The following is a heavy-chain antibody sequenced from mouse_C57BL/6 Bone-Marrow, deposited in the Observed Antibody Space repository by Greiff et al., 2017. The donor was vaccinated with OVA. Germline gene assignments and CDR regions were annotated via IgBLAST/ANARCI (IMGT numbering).Heavy chain of an antibody. J-gene: IGHJ1*03. CDR1: GYTFTSYW. CDR3: ARWDYDYPWDFGV. CDR2: IDPSDSYT. V-gene: IGHV1-69*01. D-gene: IGHD2-4*01. Sequence: QVQLQQPGAELVMPGASVKLSCKASGYTFTSYWMHWVKQRPGQGLEWIGEIDPSDSYTNYHQKFKGKSTLTVDKSSSTAYMQLSSLTSEDSAVYYCARWDYDYPWDFGVWGTGTTVTVSS.